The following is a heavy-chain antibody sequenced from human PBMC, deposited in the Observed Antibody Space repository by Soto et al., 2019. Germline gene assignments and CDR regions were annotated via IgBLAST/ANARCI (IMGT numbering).Heavy chain of an antibody. J-gene: IGHJ4*02. V-gene: IGHV4-59*08. CDR3: ARRYGSCFDY. CDR2: IYYSGST. CDR1: GGSISSYY. Sequence: SETLSLTCTVSGGSISSYYWSWIRQPPGKGLEWMGYIYYSGSTNYNPSLKSRVTISVDTSKNQFSLKLSSVTAADTAVYCRARRYGSCFDYWGQGTLVTVSS. D-gene: IGHD5-18*01.